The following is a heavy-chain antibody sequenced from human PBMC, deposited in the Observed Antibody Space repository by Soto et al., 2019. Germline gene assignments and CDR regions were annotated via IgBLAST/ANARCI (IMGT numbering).Heavy chain of an antibody. J-gene: IGHJ6*02. V-gene: IGHV5-51*01. D-gene: IGHD2-15*01. CDR2: IYPGDSDT. CDR3: ARQCGGGSCYYYYGMDV. Sequence: PGESLKISCKGSGYGFTSYWIGWVRQMPGKGLEWMGIIYPGDSDTRYSPSFQGQVTISADKSISTAYLQWSSLKASDTAMYYCARQCGGGSCYYYYGMDVWGQGTTVTVSS. CDR1: GYGFTSYW.